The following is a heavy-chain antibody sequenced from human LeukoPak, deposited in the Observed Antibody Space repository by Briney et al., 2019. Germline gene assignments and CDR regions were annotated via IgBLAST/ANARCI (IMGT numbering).Heavy chain of an antibody. Sequence: SETLSLTCTVSGGSISSSSYYWGWIRQPPGKGLEWIGSIYYSGSTYYNPSLKSRVTISVDTSKNQFSLKLSSVTAADTAVYYCASTTGYSSGWYDLFVEAAFDIWGQGTMVTVSS. CDR3: ASTTGYSSGWYDLFVEAAFDI. D-gene: IGHD6-19*01. V-gene: IGHV4-39*01. J-gene: IGHJ3*02. CDR1: GGSISSSSYY. CDR2: IYYSGST.